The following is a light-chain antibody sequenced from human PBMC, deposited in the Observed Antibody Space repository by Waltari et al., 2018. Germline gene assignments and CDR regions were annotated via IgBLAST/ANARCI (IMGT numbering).Light chain of an antibody. V-gene: IGLV3-9*01. CDR1: HIGRKT. Sequence: SYDLTQPLSVSVALGQTARIMCGESHIGRKTGHWYQEKPGLAPVLVIYRDNQRPSGIADRFSGSNSGNMATLTITTAQVGDEADYYCQVWDSSTVVFGAGTKLTVL. J-gene: IGLJ3*02. CDR3: QVWDSSTVV. CDR2: RDN.